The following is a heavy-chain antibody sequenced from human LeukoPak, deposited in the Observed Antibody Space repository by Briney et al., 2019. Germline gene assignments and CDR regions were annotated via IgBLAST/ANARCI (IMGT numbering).Heavy chain of an antibody. CDR2: IYYSGST. D-gene: IGHD6-19*01. J-gene: IGHJ2*01. CDR3: ARAGAVADWYFDL. V-gene: IGHV4-59*01. Sequence: PSETLSLTCTVSGGSISSYYWSWIRQPPGKGLEWIGYIYYSGSTNYNPSLKSRVTISVDTSKNQFSLKLSSVTAADTAVYYCARAGAVADWYFDLWGRGTLVTVSS. CDR1: GGSISSYY.